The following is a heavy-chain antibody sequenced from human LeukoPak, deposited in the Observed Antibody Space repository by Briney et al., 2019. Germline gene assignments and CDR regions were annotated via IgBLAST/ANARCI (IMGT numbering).Heavy chain of an antibody. V-gene: IGHV3-23*01. CDR1: GFTFSNYA. CDR3: AKDGRHSSGWCNC. J-gene: IGHJ4*02. D-gene: IGHD6-19*01. CDR2: ISGSGGST. Sequence: PGGSLRLSCAASGFTFSNYAMSWVRQAPGKGLEWVSAISGSGGSTYYADSVKGRFTISRDNSKNTLYLQMNSLRAEDTAVYYCAKDGRHSSGWCNCWGQGTLVTVSS.